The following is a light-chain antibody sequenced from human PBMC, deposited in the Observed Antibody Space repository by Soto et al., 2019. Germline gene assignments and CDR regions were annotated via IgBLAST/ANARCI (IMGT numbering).Light chain of an antibody. CDR2: GAS. Sequence: EIVMSQSPGTLSLSPGERATLSCRASQSVSSSLAWYQQKPGQAPRLLISGASSRATGIPDRFSGSGSGTDFTLTISRLEPEDFALYYCQHYVERSPITFGQGTRLEI. J-gene: IGKJ5*01. CDR1: QSVSSS. CDR3: QHYVERSPIT. V-gene: IGKV3-20*01.